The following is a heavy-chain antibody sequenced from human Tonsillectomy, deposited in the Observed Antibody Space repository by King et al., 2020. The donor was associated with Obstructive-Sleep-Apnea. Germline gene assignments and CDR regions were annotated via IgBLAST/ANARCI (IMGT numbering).Heavy chain of an antibody. CDR3: AGTPPPVAVPDSSLWDHFFCYALDV. J-gene: IGHJ6*02. V-gene: IGHV1-69*04. Sequence: VQLVQSGAEVRKPGSSVTVSCKASGGTFTNYAITWVRQAPGQGLEWMGGIMPVANVVKLAQKFQDRVTITADRSTSPAYMELGSLTKEDTAGYYCAGTPPPVAVPDSSLWDHFFCYALDVWGQGTTVTVSS. CDR1: GGTFTNYA. CDR2: IMPVANVV. D-gene: IGHD3-16*01.